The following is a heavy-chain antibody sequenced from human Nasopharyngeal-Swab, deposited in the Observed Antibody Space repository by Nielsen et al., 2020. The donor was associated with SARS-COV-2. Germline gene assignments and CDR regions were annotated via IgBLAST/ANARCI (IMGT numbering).Heavy chain of an antibody. CDR3: ARGALYSSGWYGY. J-gene: IGHJ4*02. D-gene: IGHD6-19*01. V-gene: IGHV4-39*07. Sequence: GSLRLSCTVSGGSISSSSYYWGWIRQPPGKGLEWIGSIYYSGSTYYNPSLKSRVTISVDTSKNQFSLKLSSVTAADTAVYYCARGALYSSGWYGYWDQGTLVTVSS. CDR2: IYYSGST. CDR1: GGSISSSSYY.